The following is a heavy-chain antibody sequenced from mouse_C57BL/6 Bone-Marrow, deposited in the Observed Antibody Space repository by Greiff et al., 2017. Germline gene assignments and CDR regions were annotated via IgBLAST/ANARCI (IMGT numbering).Heavy chain of an antibody. CDR2: ISDGGSYT. J-gene: IGHJ3*01. Sequence: EVHLVESGGGLVKPGGSLKLSCAASGFTFSSYAMSWVRQTPEKRLEWVATISDGGSYTYYPDNVKGRFTISRDNAKNNLYLQRSHLKSEDTAMYYCGKDLFYYGFAYWGQGTLVTVSA. D-gene: IGHD2-1*01. V-gene: IGHV5-4*01. CDR3: GKDLFYYGFAY. CDR1: GFTFSSYA.